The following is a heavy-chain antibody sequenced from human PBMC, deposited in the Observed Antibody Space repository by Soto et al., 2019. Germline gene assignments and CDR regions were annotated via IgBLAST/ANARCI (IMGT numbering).Heavy chain of an antibody. CDR3: AHSKDYSSRWYTLDFDY. J-gene: IGHJ4*02. Sequence: QITLKESGPPLVKPTQTLTLTCTFSGFSLSTSGVGVGWIRQPPEKALEWLALIYWDDDKRYSPSLKSRLTITKDTSKNQVVLTMTNVDPVDTATYYRAHSKDYSSRWYTLDFDYWGQGTLVTVSS. V-gene: IGHV2-5*02. CDR1: GFSLSTSGVG. D-gene: IGHD6-13*01. CDR2: IYWDDDK.